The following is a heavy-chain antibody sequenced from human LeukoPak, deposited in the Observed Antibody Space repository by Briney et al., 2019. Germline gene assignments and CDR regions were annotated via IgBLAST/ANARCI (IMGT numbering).Heavy chain of an antibody. D-gene: IGHD3-10*01. Sequence: GGSLRLSCVGSGFNFRSYWMSWVRQARGKGLEWVANINQVASEKNYVDSVKGRFTISRDNAKNSLYLQMNSVRAEDTAMYYCVRDGGYYGPDSWGQGALVSVSS. CDR3: VRDGGYYGPDS. J-gene: IGHJ4*02. CDR2: INQVASEK. CDR1: GFNFRSYW. V-gene: IGHV3-7*04.